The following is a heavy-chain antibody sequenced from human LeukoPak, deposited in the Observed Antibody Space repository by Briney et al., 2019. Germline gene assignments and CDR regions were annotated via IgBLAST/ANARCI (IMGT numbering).Heavy chain of an antibody. V-gene: IGHV3-23*01. CDR3: ARDFSVSLVVVPAAIFHFDY. Sequence: PGGSLRLSCAASGFTFSSYAMSWVRQAPGKGLEWVSVISGSGGSTYYADSVKGRFTISRDNAKNSLYLQMNSLRAEDTAVYYCARDFSVSLVVVPAAIFHFDYWGQGTLVTVSS. D-gene: IGHD2-2*01. J-gene: IGHJ4*02. CDR1: GFTFSSYA. CDR2: ISGSGGST.